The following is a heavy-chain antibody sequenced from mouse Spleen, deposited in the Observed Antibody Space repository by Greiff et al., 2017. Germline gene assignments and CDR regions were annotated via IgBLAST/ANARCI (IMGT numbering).Heavy chain of an antibody. V-gene: IGHV1-69*01. CDR3: ARRDSYGSSYNWYFDV. Sequence: QVQLQQPGAELVMPGASVKLSCKASGYTFTSYWMHWVKQRPGQGLEWIGEIDPSDSYTNYNQKFKGKATLTVDKSSSTAYMQLSSLTSEDSAVYYCARRDSYGSSYNWYFDVWGTGTTVTVSS. CDR2: IDPSDSYT. J-gene: IGHJ1*03. D-gene: IGHD1-1*01. CDR1: GYTFTSYW.